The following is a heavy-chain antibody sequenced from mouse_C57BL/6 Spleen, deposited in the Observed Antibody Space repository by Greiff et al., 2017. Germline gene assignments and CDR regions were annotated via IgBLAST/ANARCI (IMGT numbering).Heavy chain of an antibody. CDR2: IYPRSGNT. Sequence: VQLQQSGAELARPGASVKMSCKASGYTFTSYGISWVKQRTGQGLEWIGEIYPRSGNTYYNEKFKGKATLTADKSSSTAYMELRSLTSEDSAVYFCARAYYGSSFDYWGQGTTLTVSS. CDR1: GYTFTSYG. CDR3: ARAYYGSSFDY. D-gene: IGHD1-1*01. V-gene: IGHV1-81*01. J-gene: IGHJ2*01.